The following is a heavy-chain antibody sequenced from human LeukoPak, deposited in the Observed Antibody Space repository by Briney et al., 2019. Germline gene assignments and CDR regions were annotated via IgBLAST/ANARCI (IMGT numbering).Heavy chain of an antibody. CDR3: VKDQTTVSLSGWFDP. Sequence: PGRSLRLSCAPSGFIFDEYAMHWVRQSPGKGLEWVSCISWDSGIIGYADSVKGRFTIGRDNAKNSLYLQMDSLRPEDTALYYCVKDQTTVSLSGWFDPWGQGTLVTVSS. V-gene: IGHV3-9*01. CDR1: GFIFDEYA. J-gene: IGHJ5*02. D-gene: IGHD4-17*01. CDR2: ISWDSGII.